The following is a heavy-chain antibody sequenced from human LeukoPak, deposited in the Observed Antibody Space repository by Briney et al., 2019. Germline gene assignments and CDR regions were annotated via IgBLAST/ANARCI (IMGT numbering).Heavy chain of an antibody. J-gene: IGHJ4*02. D-gene: IGHD3-16*02. V-gene: IGHV4-38-2*02. Sequence: PSETLSLTCTVSGYSISSGYYWGWIRQPPGKGLEWIGSIYHSGSTYYNPSLKSRVTISVDTSKNQFSLKLSSVTAADTAVYYCANAYYDYVWGSYRGYYFDYWGQGTLVTVSS. CDR1: GYSISSGYY. CDR2: IYHSGST. CDR3: ANAYYDYVWGSYRGYYFDY.